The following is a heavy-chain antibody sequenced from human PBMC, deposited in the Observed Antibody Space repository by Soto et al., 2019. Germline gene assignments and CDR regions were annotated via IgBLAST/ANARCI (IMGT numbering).Heavy chain of an antibody. D-gene: IGHD3-3*01. J-gene: IGHJ6*02. CDR2: IRSKAYGGTT. CDR1: GFTFGDYA. V-gene: IGHV3-49*03. CDR3: TRRLGGRILEWSNKHYYYYYGMDV. Sequence: GGSLRLSCTASGFTFGDYAMSWFRQAPGKGLEWVGFIRSKAYGGTTEYAASVKGRFTISRDDSKSIAYLQMNSLKTEDTAVYYCTRRLGGRILEWSNKHYYYYYGMDVWGQGTTVTSP.